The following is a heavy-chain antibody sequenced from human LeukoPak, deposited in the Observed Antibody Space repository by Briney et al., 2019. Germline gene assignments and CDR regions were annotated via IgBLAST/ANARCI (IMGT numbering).Heavy chain of an antibody. CDR2: INSDGSST. J-gene: IGHJ4*02. CDR1: GLTFSNYW. D-gene: IGHD3-10*01. V-gene: IGHV3-74*01. Sequence: PGGSLRLSCAPSGLTFSNYWMHWVRQAPGKGLVWVSRINSDGSSTSYADSVKGRFTISRDNAKNTLYLQMNSLRAEDTAVYYCARDGGWFGELLPDYWGQGTLVTVSS. CDR3: ARDGGWFGELLPDY.